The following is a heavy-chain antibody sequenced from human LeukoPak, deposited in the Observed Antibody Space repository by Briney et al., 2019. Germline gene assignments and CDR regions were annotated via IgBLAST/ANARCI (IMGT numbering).Heavy chain of an antibody. CDR1: RFTLSSYA. CDR3: AKDILSDY. V-gene: IGHV3-23*01. Sequence: PGGSLSLSCAVSRFTLSSYAMRWVGQAPGKGLEWVSAISGSGGSTYYADSVKGRFTISRDNSKNTLYLQMNSLRAEDTAVYYCAKDILSDYWGQGTLVTVSS. CDR2: ISGSGGST. J-gene: IGHJ4*02.